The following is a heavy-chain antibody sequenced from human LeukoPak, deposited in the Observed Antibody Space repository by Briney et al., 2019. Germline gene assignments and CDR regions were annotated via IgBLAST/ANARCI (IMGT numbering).Heavy chain of an antibody. V-gene: IGHV1-69*04. CDR1: GGTFSSYA. CDR3: ARVVDDSRSDYFDY. Sequence: ASVKVSCKASGGTFSSYAISWVRQAPGQGLEWMGRIIPILGLANYAQKFQGRVTITADKSTSTAYMELSSLRSEDTAVYYCARVVDDSRSDYFDYWGQGTLVTVSS. CDR2: IIPILGLA. D-gene: IGHD3-22*01. J-gene: IGHJ4*02.